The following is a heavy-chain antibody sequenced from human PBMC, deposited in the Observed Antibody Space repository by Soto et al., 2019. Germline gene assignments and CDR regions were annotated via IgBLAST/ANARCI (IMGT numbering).Heavy chain of an antibody. V-gene: IGHV5-51*01. J-gene: IGHJ3*02. Sequence: GESLKISCKGSGYSFTSYWIGWLRQMPGKGLEWMGIIYPGDSDTRYSPSFQGQVTISADKSISTAYLQWSSLKASDTAMYYCARPSNDFWSGYYTSVAFDIWGQGTMVTVSS. D-gene: IGHD3-3*01. CDR3: ARPSNDFWSGYYTSVAFDI. CDR1: GYSFTSYW. CDR2: IYPGDSDT.